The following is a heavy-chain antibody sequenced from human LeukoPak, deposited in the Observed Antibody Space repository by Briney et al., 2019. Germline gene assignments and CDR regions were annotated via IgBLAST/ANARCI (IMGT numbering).Heavy chain of an antibody. D-gene: IGHD3-22*01. V-gene: IGHV4-39*01. CDR3: ARQSSSDYYPAYFDY. CDR1: GGSISSSGFF. CDR2: MYYNGST. J-gene: IGHJ4*02. Sequence: PSETLSLTCTVSGGSISSSGFFWGWIRQPPGKGLDWIGTMYYNGSTYYNPSLKSRVTISVDTSKNQFSLKLSSVTAADTAVYYCARQSSSDYYPAYFDYWGQGTLVTVSS.